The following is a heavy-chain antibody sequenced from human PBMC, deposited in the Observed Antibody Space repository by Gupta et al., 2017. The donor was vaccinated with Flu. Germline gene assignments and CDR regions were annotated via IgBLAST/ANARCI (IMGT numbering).Heavy chain of an antibody. CDR3: ARNRGWQQFDY. J-gene: IGHJ4*02. V-gene: IGHV3-7*01. CDR1: GFTFRSYW. D-gene: IGHD5-24*01. CDR2: IAADDSVK. Sequence: EEQLVESGGGLVQPGGSLRLYCVVSGFTFRSYWMDWVRQAPGKGLEWVANIAADDSVKNYADSVKGRFTISRDDAKNSLYLQMNSLRAEDTAVYYCARNRGWQQFDYWGQGALVTVSS.